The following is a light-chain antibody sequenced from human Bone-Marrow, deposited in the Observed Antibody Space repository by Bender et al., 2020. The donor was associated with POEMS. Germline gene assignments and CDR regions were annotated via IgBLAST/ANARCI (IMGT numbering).Light chain of an antibody. CDR1: SPNIGNHG. CDR2: YDD. V-gene: IGLV1-36*01. J-gene: IGLJ3*02. Sequence: QSVVTQPLSLSEAPRQRLTISCSGSSPNIGNHGVNWYQQLPGEAPKLLIYYDDLLTPGVSDRFSASKSGTSASLAISELQSEDEALYYCSAWDDSLSGWVFGGGTKLTVL. CDR3: SAWDDSLSGWV.